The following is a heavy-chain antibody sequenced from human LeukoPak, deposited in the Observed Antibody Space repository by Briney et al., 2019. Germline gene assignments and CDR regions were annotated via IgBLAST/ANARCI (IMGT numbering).Heavy chain of an antibody. CDR1: GYSFTDYD. J-gene: IGHJ4*02. V-gene: IGHV1-18*01. CDR2: VSIYNDNT. Sequence: ASVKVSCKASGYSFTDYDFSWVRQAPGQGLEWLGRVSIYNDNTNYAREFQDRITMTTDISTSTAYMELKSLTSDDTAVYFCARTGHYQLDSWGQGTLVTVSS. CDR3: ARTGHYQLDS. D-gene: IGHD3-9*01.